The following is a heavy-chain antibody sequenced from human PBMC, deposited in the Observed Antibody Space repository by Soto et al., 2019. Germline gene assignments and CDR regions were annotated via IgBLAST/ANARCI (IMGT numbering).Heavy chain of an antibody. J-gene: IGHJ4*02. CDR2: ISPYSGYT. CDR3: AREASGLLPAAQPSRFDS. D-gene: IGHD2-2*01. Sequence: SVKVSCKGFGYSFMKYWINWVRQAPGQGLEWVGWISPYSGYTHSAQKFHGRLTLTTDTAASTAYMELSILRSADTALYYCAREASGLLPAAQPSRFDSWGQGTLVTVSS. V-gene: IGHV1-18*01. CDR1: GYSFMKYW.